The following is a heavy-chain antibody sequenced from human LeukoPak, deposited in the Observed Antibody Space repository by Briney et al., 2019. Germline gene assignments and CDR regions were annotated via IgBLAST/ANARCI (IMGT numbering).Heavy chain of an antibody. CDR3: ARRGGSGRAFDY. D-gene: IGHD1-26*01. V-gene: IGHV4-39*01. J-gene: IGHJ4*02. CDR1: GASISGGTYY. Sequence: LSETLSLTCSVSGASISGGTYYWGWIRQPPGKGLEWIGSIYYTGSTYDNPSLKSRVTISVDTSKNQFSLKLSSVTAADMAVYYCARRGGSGRAFDYWGQGTLVTVSS. CDR2: IYYTGST.